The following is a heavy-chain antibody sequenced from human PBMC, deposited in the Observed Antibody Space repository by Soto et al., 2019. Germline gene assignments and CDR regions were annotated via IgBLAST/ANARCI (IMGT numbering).Heavy chain of an antibody. CDR1: GGTFSSYA. Sequence: SVKVSCKASGGTFSSYAISWVRQAPGQGLEWMGGIIPIFGTANYAQKFQGRVTITTDKSTSTAYMELSSLRSEDTAVYYCAREGDYYGSGCYSLLTTLDYWGQGSLVTVSS. D-gene: IGHD3-10*01. CDR3: AREGDYYGSGCYSLLTTLDY. J-gene: IGHJ4*02. CDR2: IIPIFGTA. V-gene: IGHV1-69*05.